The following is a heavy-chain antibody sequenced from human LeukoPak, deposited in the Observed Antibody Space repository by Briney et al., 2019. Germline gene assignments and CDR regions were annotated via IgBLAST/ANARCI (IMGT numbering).Heavy chain of an antibody. J-gene: IGHJ3*02. Sequence: PGGSLRLSCAASGFTFSSYDMHWVRQATGKGLEWVSAIGTAGDTYYPGSVKGRFTISRENAKNPLYLQMNSLRAGDTAVYYCARGRGFGDYAFDIWGQGTMVTVSS. CDR1: GFTFSSYD. V-gene: IGHV3-13*01. CDR2: IGTAGDT. D-gene: IGHD3-10*01. CDR3: ARGRGFGDYAFDI.